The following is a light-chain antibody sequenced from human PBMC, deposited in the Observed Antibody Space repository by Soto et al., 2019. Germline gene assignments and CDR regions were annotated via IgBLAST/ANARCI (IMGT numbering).Light chain of an antibody. Sequence: QPVLTQAPSASGTPGQRVTITCSGSRSNIGKNTVSWYQQLPGTAPKLLIYSNIHSLSGVPDRFSGSKSGTSASLAISGLQSEDEADYYCAAWDDTLNGPVFGGGTKLTVL. CDR1: RSNIGKNT. CDR2: SNI. J-gene: IGLJ3*02. CDR3: AAWDDTLNGPV. V-gene: IGLV1-44*01.